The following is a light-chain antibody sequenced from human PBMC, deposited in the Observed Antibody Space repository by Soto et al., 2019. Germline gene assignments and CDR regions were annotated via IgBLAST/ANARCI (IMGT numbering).Light chain of an antibody. CDR3: QQLNSYPRT. J-gene: IGKJ4*01. CDR2: AAS. V-gene: IGKV1-17*01. Sequence: DIQMTQSPSSLSASVGDTVTITCRASQDIRNELGWYQQKPGTAPKFLIYAASSLHSGVPSRFSGSGSGTEFTLTIRSLQPEDFATSYCQQLNSYPRTIGGGTKVDI. CDR1: QDIRNE.